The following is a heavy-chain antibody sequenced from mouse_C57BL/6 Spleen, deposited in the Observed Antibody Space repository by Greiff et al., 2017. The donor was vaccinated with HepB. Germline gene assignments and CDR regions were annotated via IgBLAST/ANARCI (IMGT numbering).Heavy chain of an antibody. CDR1: GYTFTSYW. D-gene: IGHD1-1*01. Sequence: QVQLQQPGAELVRPGSSVKLSCKASGYTFTSYWMDWVKQRPGQGLEWIGNIYPSDSETHYNQKFKDKATLTVGKAASTAYMQISSLTSEDSAVYYCARSTTVVAPLDYWGQGTTLTVSS. V-gene: IGHV1-61*01. CDR2: IYPSDSET. J-gene: IGHJ2*01. CDR3: ARSTTVVAPLDY.